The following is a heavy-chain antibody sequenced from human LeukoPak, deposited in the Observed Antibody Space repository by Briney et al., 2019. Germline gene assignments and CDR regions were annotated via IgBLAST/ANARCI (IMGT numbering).Heavy chain of an antibody. Sequence: GGSLRLSCAASGFTFSSYAMHWVRQAPGKGLEWVAVIPYDGSNKYYADSVKGRFTISRDNSKNTLYLQMNSLRAEDTAVYYCARDRRVVYYDSSGYYPPGMDVWGQGTTVTVSS. J-gene: IGHJ6*02. CDR3: ARDRRVVYYDSSGYYPPGMDV. CDR1: GFTFSSYA. D-gene: IGHD3-22*01. V-gene: IGHV3-30*04. CDR2: IPYDGSNK.